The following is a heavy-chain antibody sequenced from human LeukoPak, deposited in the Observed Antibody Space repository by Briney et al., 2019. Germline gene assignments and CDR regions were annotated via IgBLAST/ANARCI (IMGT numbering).Heavy chain of an antibody. CDR1: GVTCSSYA. J-gene: IGHJ4*02. CDR2: ISYDGSNK. V-gene: IGHV3-30-3*01. D-gene: IGHD3-22*01. CDR3: SSGALGVGMIVAAPGGLEN. Sequence: GRSLRLSCAASGVTCSSYALHRVRQAPGKGLEWVAVISYDGSNKYYADSVKGRFTISRDNSKNTLYLQMNSLSAEESAVYDLSSGALGVGMIVAAPGGLENCGQGTLVTVSS.